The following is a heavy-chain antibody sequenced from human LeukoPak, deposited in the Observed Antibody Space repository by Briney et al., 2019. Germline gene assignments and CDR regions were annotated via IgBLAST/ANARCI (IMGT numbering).Heavy chain of an antibody. CDR3: ARDVLVDTAMDQNFDY. D-gene: IGHD5-18*01. CDR2: INPNSGGT. CDR1: GYTFTGYY. Sequence: GASVKVSCKASGYTFTGYYMHWVRQAPGQGLEWMGWINPNSGGTNYAQKFQGRVTMTRDTSISTAYMELSRLRSDDTAVYYCARDVLVDTAMDQNFDYWGQGTLVTVSS. J-gene: IGHJ4*02. V-gene: IGHV1-2*02.